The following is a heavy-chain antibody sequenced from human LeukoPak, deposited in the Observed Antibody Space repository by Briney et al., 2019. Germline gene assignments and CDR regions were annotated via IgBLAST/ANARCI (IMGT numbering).Heavy chain of an antibody. Sequence: SETLSLTCSVSGGSVSAYYWSWIRQPPGKGLEYIRYMSYSGSTNCNPSVKSRVTISIDASRNQFSLKLSSVTAADTAVYYCARMVNGDYFDYWGQGTLVTVSS. CDR1: GGSVSAYY. CDR2: MSYSGST. J-gene: IGHJ4*02. D-gene: IGHD2-8*01. CDR3: ARMVNGDYFDY. V-gene: IGHV4-59*02.